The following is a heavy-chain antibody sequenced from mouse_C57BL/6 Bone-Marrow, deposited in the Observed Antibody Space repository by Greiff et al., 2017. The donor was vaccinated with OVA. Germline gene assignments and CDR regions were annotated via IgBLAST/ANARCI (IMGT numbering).Heavy chain of an antibody. Sequence: EVKLQESGGGLVQPGGSLSLSCAASGFTFTDYYMSWVRQPPGKALEWLGFIRNKANGYTTEYSASVKGRFTISRDNSQSILYLQMNALRAEDSATYYCARSLLIYFDYWGQGTTLTVSS. CDR1: GFTFTDYY. J-gene: IGHJ2*01. V-gene: IGHV7-3*01. CDR2: IRNKANGYTT. D-gene: IGHD1-2*01. CDR3: ARSLLIYFDY.